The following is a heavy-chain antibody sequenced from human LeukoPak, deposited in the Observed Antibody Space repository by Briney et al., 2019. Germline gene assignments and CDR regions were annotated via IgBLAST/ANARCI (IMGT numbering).Heavy chain of an antibody. CDR1: GFIVSGDF. CDR2: ISGSGGST. Sequence: GGSLRLSCAASGFIVSGDFMSWVRQAPGKGLEWVSAISGSGGSTYYADSVKGRFTISRDNSKNTLYLQMNSLRAEDTAVYYCAKFGVVVGFDAFDIWGQGTMVTVSS. V-gene: IGHV3-23*01. CDR3: AKFGVVVGFDAFDI. J-gene: IGHJ3*02. D-gene: IGHD2-2*01.